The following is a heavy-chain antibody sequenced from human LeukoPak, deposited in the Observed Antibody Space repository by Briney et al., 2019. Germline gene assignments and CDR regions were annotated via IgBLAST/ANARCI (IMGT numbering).Heavy chain of an antibody. CDR2: INPNSGDT. CDR3: ARGSGFDYLNFDY. J-gene: IGHJ4*02. V-gene: IGHV1-2*02. CDR1: EYTFTGYY. Sequence: ASVKVSCKASEYTFTGYYMHWVRQAPGQGLEWMGWINPNSGDTNYAQKFQGRVTVTRDTSISTAYMELSRLRSDDTAVYYCARGSGFDYLNFDYWGQGTLVTVSS. D-gene: IGHD5-12*01.